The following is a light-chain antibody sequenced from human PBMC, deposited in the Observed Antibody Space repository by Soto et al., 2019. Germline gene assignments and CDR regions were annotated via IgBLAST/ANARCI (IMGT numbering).Light chain of an antibody. V-gene: IGLV8-61*01. CDR2: STN. J-gene: IGLJ3*02. Sequence: QTVVIQEPSLSVSPGGTVTLTCGLNSGSVSTSYYPSWYQQTPGQAPRTLIYSTNSRSSGVPNRFSGSILGNKAALTITGAQADDECDYYCVLYMGSGIWVFGGGTKVTVL. CDR1: SGSVSTSYY. CDR3: VLYMGSGIWV.